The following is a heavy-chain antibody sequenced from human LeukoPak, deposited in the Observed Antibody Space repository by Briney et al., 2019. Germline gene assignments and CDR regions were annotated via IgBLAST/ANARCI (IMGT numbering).Heavy chain of an antibody. Sequence: PGGSLRLSCAASGFTFSSYGMHWVRHAPGKGLEWVAVIWYDGSNKYYADSVKGRFTISRDNSKNTLYLQMNSLRAEDTAVYYCARDGTYYDFWSGYPRNWFDPWGQGTLVTVSS. CDR2: IWYDGSNK. D-gene: IGHD3-3*01. V-gene: IGHV3-33*01. CDR3: ARDGTYYDFWSGYPRNWFDP. J-gene: IGHJ5*02. CDR1: GFTFSSYG.